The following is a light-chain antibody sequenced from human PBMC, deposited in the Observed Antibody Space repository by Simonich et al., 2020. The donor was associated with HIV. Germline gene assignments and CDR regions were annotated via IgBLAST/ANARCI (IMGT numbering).Light chain of an antibody. CDR3: QQYYTYPRT. CDR1: KSISSY. CDR2: AAS. Sequence: EIKMTQPPSSLSPSVGKRVTITCRESKSISSYLNWYQQKPGKAPKLLSYAASSLQSGVPSRFSGSGSGTDFTLTISCLQSEDFATYYCQQYYTYPRTFGQGTKVEIK. V-gene: IGKV1-39*01. J-gene: IGKJ1*01.